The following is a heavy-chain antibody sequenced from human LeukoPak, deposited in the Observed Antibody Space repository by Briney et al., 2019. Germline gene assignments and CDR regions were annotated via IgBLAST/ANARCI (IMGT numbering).Heavy chain of an antibody. J-gene: IGHJ4*02. Sequence: PGGSLRLSCVASGFIFSSYWMSWVRQAPGKGLEWVADMKEDGSEKYYVDSVKGGFTISRDNAKSSLYLQMNSLRAEDTAVYYCARLRYSSTWLFDYWGQGTLVTVSS. CDR2: MKEDGSEK. CDR1: GFIFSSYW. CDR3: ARLRYSSTWLFDY. D-gene: IGHD6-13*01. V-gene: IGHV3-7*01.